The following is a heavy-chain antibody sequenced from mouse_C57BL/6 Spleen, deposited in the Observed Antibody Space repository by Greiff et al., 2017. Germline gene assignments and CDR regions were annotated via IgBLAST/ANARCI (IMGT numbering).Heavy chain of an antibody. D-gene: IGHD2-5*01. V-gene: IGHV5-4*01. CDR2: ISDGGSYT. CDR3: ARDQSDSNYYAMDY. J-gene: IGHJ4*01. CDR1: GFTFSSYA. Sequence: EVKLVESGGGLVKPGGSLKLSCAASGFTFSSYAMSWVRQTPEKRLEWVATISDGGSYTYYPDNVKGRFTISRDNAKNNLYLQMSHLKSEDTAMYYCARDQSDSNYYAMDYWGQGTSVTVSS.